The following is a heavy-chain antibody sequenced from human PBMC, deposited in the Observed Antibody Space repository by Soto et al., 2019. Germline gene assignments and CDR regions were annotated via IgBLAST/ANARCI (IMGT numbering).Heavy chain of an antibody. V-gene: IGHV2-5*02. CDR1: GFTLSTSGVD. J-gene: IGHJ4*02. CDR3: AHRRPYSNSPEYFFDY. D-gene: IGHD6-6*01. Sequence: QITLKESGPTLVKPTQTLTLTCTFSGFTLSTSGVDVGWIRQPPGKALEWLALIYWDDDNRYKPSLKSRLTIPKGTSRNQVVLTMTNMDPLDTATYYCAHRRPYSNSPEYFFDYWGQGTLVTVSS. CDR2: IYWDDDN.